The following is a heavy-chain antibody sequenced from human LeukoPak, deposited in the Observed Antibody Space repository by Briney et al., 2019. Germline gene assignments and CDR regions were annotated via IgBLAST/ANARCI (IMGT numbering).Heavy chain of an antibody. CDR2: IYYSGST. CDR3: ARRGVVSSPLYSSGWSYYYGMDV. CDR1: GGSISSYY. Sequence: SETLSLTCTVSGGSISSYYWSWIRQPPGKGLEWIGYIYYSGSTNYNPSLKSRVTISVDTSKNQFSLKLSSVTAADTAVYYCARRGVVSSPLYSSGWSYYYGMDVWGQGTTVTVSS. J-gene: IGHJ6*02. D-gene: IGHD6-19*01. V-gene: IGHV4-59*08.